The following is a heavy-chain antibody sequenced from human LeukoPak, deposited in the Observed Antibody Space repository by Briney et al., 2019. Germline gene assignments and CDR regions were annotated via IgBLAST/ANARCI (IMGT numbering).Heavy chain of an antibody. J-gene: IGHJ4*02. CDR3: AKRNYYYDSSGYEVLDY. V-gene: IGHV3-21*01. D-gene: IGHD3-22*01. CDR2: ISSSSSYI. Sequence: PGGSLRLSCAASGFTFSSYSMNWVRQAPGKGLEWVSSISSSSSYIYYADSVEGRFTISRDNAKNSLYLQMNSLRVEDTAVYYCAKRNYYYDSSGYEVLDYWGQGTLVTVSS. CDR1: GFTFSSYS.